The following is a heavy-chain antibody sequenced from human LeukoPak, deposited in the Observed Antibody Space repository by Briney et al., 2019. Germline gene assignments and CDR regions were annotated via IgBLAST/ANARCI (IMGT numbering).Heavy chain of an antibody. CDR1: GGSISSSSYY. Sequence: SETLSLTCTVSGGSISSSSYYWGWIRQPPWKGLEWIGSIYYSGSTYYNPSLKSRVTISVDTSKNQFSLKLSSVTAADTAVYYCVLRTVTSYSEGDYWGQGTLVTVSS. CDR3: VLRTVTSYSEGDY. J-gene: IGHJ4*02. CDR2: IYYSGST. V-gene: IGHV4-39*01. D-gene: IGHD4-17*01.